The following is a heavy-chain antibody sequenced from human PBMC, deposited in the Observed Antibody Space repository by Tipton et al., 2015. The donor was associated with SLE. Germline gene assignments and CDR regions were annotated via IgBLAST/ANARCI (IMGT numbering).Heavy chain of an antibody. J-gene: IGHJ4*02. CDR1: GFTLSSYS. D-gene: IGHD5-18*01. CDR3: ASSYDPDF. V-gene: IGHV3-48*01. Sequence: SLRLSSAASGFTLSSYSMNWVRQAPGKGLEWGSYISSTSSTIYYAYSVKGRFTISRDNAKNSLYLQMNSLRAEDTAVYYCASSYDPDFWGQGTLVTVSS. CDR2: ISSTSSTI.